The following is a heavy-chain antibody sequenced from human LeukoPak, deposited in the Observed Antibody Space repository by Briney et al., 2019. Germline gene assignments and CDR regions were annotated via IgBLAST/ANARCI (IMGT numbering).Heavy chain of an antibody. Sequence: GRSLRLSCAASGFTFSSYAMHWVRQAPGKGLEWVAIISYDGSNKYYADSVKGRFTIYRDNSKNTLYLQMNSLRAEDTAVYYCASGTGDVAYWGQGTLVTVSS. CDR2: ISYDGSNK. J-gene: IGHJ4*02. CDR3: ASGTGDVAY. D-gene: IGHD5-24*01. V-gene: IGHV3-30-3*01. CDR1: GFTFSSYA.